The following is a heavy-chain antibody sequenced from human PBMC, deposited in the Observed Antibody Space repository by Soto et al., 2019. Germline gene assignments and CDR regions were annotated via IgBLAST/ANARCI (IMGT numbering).Heavy chain of an antibody. CDR3: ARYYDFWSGYYVAGY. CDR1: GFTFSDYY. D-gene: IGHD3-3*01. CDR2: ISSSGSTI. V-gene: IGHV3-11*01. J-gene: IGHJ4*02. Sequence: GGSLRLSCAASGFTFSDYYMSWIRQAPGKGLEWVSYISSSGSTIYYADSVKGRFTISRDNAKNSLYLQMNSLRAEDTAVYYCARYYDFWSGYYVAGYWGQGTLVTVSS.